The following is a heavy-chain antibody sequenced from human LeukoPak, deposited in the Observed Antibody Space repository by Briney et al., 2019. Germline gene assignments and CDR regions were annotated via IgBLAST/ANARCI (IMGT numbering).Heavy chain of an antibody. CDR2: IYSGSTT. D-gene: IGHD2-2*01. J-gene: IGHJ4*02. CDR1: GFTVSSKY. V-gene: IGHV3-53*01. CDR3: ARLRGYCSSNSCYPLGY. Sequence: GGSLRLSCAASGFTVSSKYMSWVRQAPGKGLEWVPVIYSGSTTFYADSVKGRFSISRDNSKNTLYLQMNSLRAEDTAVYYCARLRGYCSSNSCYPLGYWGQGTLVTVSS.